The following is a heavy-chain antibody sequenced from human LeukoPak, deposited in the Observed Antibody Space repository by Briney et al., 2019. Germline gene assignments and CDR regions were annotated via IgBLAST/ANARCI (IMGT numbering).Heavy chain of an antibody. V-gene: IGHV3-33*08. J-gene: IGHJ4*02. CDR3: ARHGSGRKYFDPLDY. D-gene: IGHD1-26*01. CDR2: IWRDGSNK. Sequence: GGSLRLSCAAAGFSFNEYAMHWVRQAPGKGLEWVAVIWRDGSNKYYADSVKGRFTVSRDNPKNTLSLQMDSLRVEDTAVYYCARHGSGRKYFDPLDYWGQGTLVTVSS. CDR1: GFSFNEYA.